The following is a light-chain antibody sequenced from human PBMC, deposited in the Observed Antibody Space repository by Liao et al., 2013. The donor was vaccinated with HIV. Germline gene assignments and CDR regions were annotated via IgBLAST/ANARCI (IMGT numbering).Light chain of an antibody. CDR1: NVGSKY. CDR3: QAWDRNTAI. V-gene: IGLV3-9*01. J-gene: IGLJ2*01. CDR2: SNT. Sequence: SYELTQSPSVSVAPGETARIACGGNNVGSKYVHWYQQKPGQAPVLVIFSNTDRPSGIPERFSGSNSGNTATLTISGTQPTDEADYYCQAWDRNTAIFGGGTKLTVL.